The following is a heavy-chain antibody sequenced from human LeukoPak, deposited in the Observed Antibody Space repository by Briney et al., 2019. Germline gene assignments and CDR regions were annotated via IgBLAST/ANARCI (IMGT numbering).Heavy chain of an antibody. D-gene: IGHD1-26*01. CDR3: ARGDSGSYYMDV. Sequence: ASVKVSCKASGYTFTGYYMHWVRQAPGQGLEGRGWINPNSGGTNYAQKFQGRVTMTRDTSISTAYMELRRLRSDDTAVYYCARGDSGSYYMDVWGKGTTVTVSS. CDR2: INPNSGGT. V-gene: IGHV1-2*02. J-gene: IGHJ6*03. CDR1: GYTFTGYY.